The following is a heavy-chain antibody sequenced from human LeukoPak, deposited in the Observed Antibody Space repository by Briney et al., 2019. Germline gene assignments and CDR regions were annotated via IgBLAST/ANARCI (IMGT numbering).Heavy chain of an antibody. Sequence: HPGGSLRLSCAASGFTFSSYSMNWVRQAPGKGLEWVSYISSSSSTIYYADSVKGRFTISRDNAKNSLYLQMNSLRDEDTAVYYCARSPTSAAYYYYGMDVWGQGTTVTVSS. CDR1: GFTFSSYS. V-gene: IGHV3-48*02. CDR2: ISSSSSTI. J-gene: IGHJ6*02. CDR3: ARSPTSAAYYYYGMDV. D-gene: IGHD1-26*01.